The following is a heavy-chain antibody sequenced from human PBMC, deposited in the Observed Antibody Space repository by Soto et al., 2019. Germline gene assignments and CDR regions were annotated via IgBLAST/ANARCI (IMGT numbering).Heavy chain of an antibody. CDR1: GYTFTSYD. CDR2: MNPNSRNT. J-gene: IGHJ5*02. CDR3: ALAPLWFGESNRFDP. Sequence: QVQLVQSGAEVKKPGASVKVSCKASGYTFTSYDINWVRQATGQGLEWMGWMNPNSRNTGYAQKFQGRVTLTRNTSISTAYMELSSLRSADTAMYSYALAPLWFGESNRFDPWGQGTLVTVFS. D-gene: IGHD3-10*01. V-gene: IGHV1-8*01.